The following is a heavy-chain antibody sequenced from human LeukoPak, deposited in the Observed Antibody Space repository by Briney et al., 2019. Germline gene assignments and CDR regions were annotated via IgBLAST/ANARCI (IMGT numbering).Heavy chain of an antibody. V-gene: IGHV1-18*01. CDR3: ARPLPYYYDHSGLYAFDI. J-gene: IGHJ3*02. D-gene: IGHD3-22*01. CDR2: ISAYNGNT. CDR1: GYIFSSYS. Sequence: ASLKVPCKTSGYIFSSYSITWVRQAPGQGLEWVGWISAYNGNTNYAQKFQGRVTMTTDSSTSTAYMELRNLRSDDTAVYYCARPLPYYYDHSGLYAFDIWGHGTMVTVSS.